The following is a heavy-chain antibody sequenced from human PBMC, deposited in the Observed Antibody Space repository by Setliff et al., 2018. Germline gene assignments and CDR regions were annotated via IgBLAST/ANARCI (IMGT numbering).Heavy chain of an antibody. Sequence: SETLSLTCTVSGGSMRSISYYWGWVRQPPGKGLEWIGTIYDSGTTYYNPSLRSRVTISVDTSKNQFSLRLSSVTAADTAVYYCAICRYQVPYNYWGQGSLVTVSS. CDR3: AICRYQVPYNY. CDR2: IYDSGTT. D-gene: IGHD2-2*01. CDR1: GGSMRSISYY. V-gene: IGHV4-39*01. J-gene: IGHJ4*02.